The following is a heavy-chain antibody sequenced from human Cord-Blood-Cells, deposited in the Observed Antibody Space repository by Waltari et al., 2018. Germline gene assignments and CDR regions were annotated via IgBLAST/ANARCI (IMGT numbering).Heavy chain of an antibody. V-gene: IGHV4-34*01. CDR2: INQTGDT. CDR1: GGSFSGYY. J-gene: IGHJ5*02. Sequence: QVQLQQWGAGLLKPSETLSLTCAVYGGSFSGYYWSWIRQPPGKGLGWIGEINQTGDTNYNPSLKSRVTISVDTSKNQFSLKVSSVTAADTAVYYCAREGESIAAPNWFDPWVQGTLVTVSS. D-gene: IGHD6-6*01. CDR3: AREGESIAAPNWFDP.